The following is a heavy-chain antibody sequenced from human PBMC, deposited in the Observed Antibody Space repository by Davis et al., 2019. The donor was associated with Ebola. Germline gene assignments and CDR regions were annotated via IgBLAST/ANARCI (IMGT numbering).Heavy chain of an antibody. CDR3: ARNYDGVDYYYGMDV. J-gene: IGHJ6*02. D-gene: IGHD4-23*01. Sequence: ASVKVSCKASGYTFTSYAMHWVRQAPGQRLEWMGWINAGNGNTKYSQKFQGSVTITRDTSASTAYMELSSLRSEDTAVYYCARNYDGVDYYYGMDVWGQGTTVTVSS. CDR2: INAGNGNT. V-gene: IGHV1-3*01. CDR1: GYTFTSYA.